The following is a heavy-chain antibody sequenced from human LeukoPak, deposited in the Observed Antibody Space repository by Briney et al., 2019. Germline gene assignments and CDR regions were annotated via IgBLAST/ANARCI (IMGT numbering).Heavy chain of an antibody. CDR3: AREMEYVDYFDF. V-gene: IGHV3-33*01. Sequence: WGSLTLSCAASGFTFSTYVMHWVRQAPGKGLEWMAVIWYDGSKKDYADSVKGRFTISRDNYKHTLYLQMNSLRAEDTAVYYCAREMEYVDYFDFWGRGTLVTVSS. J-gene: IGHJ4*02. CDR1: GFTFSTYV. CDR2: IWYDGSKK. D-gene: IGHD3-16*01.